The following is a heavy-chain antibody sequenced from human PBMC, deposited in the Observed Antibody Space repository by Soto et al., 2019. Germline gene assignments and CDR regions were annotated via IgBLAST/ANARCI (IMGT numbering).Heavy chain of an antibody. CDR1: GFTFSSYG. D-gene: IGHD3-9*01. CDR3: ARDGDYDILTGYYYYGMDV. J-gene: IGHJ6*02. Sequence: GGSLRLSCAASGFTFSSYGMHWVRQAPGKGLEWVAVIWYDGSNKYYADSVKGRFTISRDNSKNTLYLQMNSLRAEDTAVYYCARDGDYDILTGYYYYGMDVWGQGTTVTVSS. V-gene: IGHV3-33*01. CDR2: IWYDGSNK.